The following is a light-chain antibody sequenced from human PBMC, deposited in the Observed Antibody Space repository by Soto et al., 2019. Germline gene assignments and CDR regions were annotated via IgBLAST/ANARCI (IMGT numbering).Light chain of an antibody. J-gene: IGKJ1*01. CDR1: QSVSSH. Sequence: IVLTQSPATLSLSPWERATLSCRASQSVSSHLAWYQQKPGQSPRLLIYDASNRATGIPARFSGSGSGTDFTLTISSLEPEDFAFYFCQQRSHWPTFGQGTKVDIK. CDR3: QQRSHWPT. V-gene: IGKV3-11*01. CDR2: DAS.